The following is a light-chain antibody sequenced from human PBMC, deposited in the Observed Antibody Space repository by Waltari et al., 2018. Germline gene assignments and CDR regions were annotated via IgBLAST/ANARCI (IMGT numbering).Light chain of an antibody. Sequence: QSALTQPPSVSGSPGQSVTISCTGSSSDVGNYNRVSWYQQPPGTAPKLMIFEVSHRPSWVPARFSGSKSGNTASLTISGLQAEDEADYYCSSFTTSSTLVFGGGTKLTVL. V-gene: IGLV2-18*02. J-gene: IGLJ2*01. CDR1: SSDVGNYNR. CDR2: EVS. CDR3: SSFTTSSTLV.